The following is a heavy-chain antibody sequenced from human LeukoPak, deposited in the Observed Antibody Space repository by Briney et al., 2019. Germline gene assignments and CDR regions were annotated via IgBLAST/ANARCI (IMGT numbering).Heavy chain of an antibody. V-gene: IGHV1-8*01. CDR1: GYTFTSYD. J-gene: IGHJ6*03. CDR3: ARGRYCSSTSCYRVYYMDV. CDR2: MNPNSGNT. Sequence: ASVKVSFKASGYTFTSYDINWVRQATGQGLEWMGWMNPNSGNTGYAQKFQGRVTLTRNPSIRTAYMELSSLRSEDTAVYYCARGRYCSSTSCYRVYYMDVWGKGTTVTVSS. D-gene: IGHD2-2*02.